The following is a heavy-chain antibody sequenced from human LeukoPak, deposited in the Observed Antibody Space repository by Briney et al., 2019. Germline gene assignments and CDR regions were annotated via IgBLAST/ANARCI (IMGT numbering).Heavy chain of an antibody. Sequence: GGSLRLSCAASGFTFSSYEMNWVRQAPGKGLEWVSYISSSGSTINYADSVKGRFTISRDNAKKSLYLQMNSLRVEDTAVYYCARKTGSTIQYGSGMFDYWGQGTLVTVSS. J-gene: IGHJ4*02. V-gene: IGHV3-48*03. CDR1: GFTFSSYE. CDR3: ARKTGSTIQYGSGMFDY. CDR2: ISSSGSTI. D-gene: IGHD3-10*01.